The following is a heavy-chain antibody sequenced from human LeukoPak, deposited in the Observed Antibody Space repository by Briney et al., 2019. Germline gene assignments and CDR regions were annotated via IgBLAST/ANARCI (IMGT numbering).Heavy chain of an antibody. CDR2: INPNTGDT. V-gene: IGHV1-2*02. Sequence: ASVKVSCKASGYTFTAYYMSWLRQAPGQGLEWMAWINPNTGDTNYAQKFQGRVTVTRDTSIRTAYMELSSLRSDDTAVYYCARAFNLDSWGQGALVTVSS. CDR1: GYTFTAYY. J-gene: IGHJ5*01. CDR3: ARAFNLDS.